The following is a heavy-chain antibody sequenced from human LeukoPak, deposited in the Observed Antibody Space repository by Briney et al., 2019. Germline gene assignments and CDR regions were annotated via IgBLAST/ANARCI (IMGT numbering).Heavy chain of an antibody. CDR1: GFTVFANF. V-gene: IGHV3-66*01. D-gene: IGHD3-10*01. J-gene: IGHJ4*02. Sequence: GGSLTLSCTGSGFTVFANFMGWVRKTPGKGLEWVSLIYSAGRTYYADSVKGRFTISGDTSKDTVSLQMNSLTVEDSAIYFCARADYSGTYYSPFDSWGQGTLVIVSS. CDR2: IYSAGRT. CDR3: ARADYSGTYYSPFDS.